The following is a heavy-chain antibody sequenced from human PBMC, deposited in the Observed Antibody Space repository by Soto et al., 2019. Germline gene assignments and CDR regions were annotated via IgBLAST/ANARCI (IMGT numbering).Heavy chain of an antibody. CDR3: ARRSTIGGFRFDP. CDR1: GYSFTTYW. J-gene: IGHJ5*02. D-gene: IGHD3-16*01. Sequence: GESLKISFRTSGYSFTTYWIGWVRQMPGKGLEWMAIIYPGDSDTKYSPSFQGQVTVSADKSNSTVFLQWSSVKASDTAIYYCARRSTIGGFRFDPWGQGTLVTVSS. CDR2: IYPGDSDT. V-gene: IGHV5-51*01.